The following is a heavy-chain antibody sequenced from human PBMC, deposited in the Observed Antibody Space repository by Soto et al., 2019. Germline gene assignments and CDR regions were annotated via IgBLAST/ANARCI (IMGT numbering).Heavy chain of an antibody. CDR3: ARIPAAIGYMDV. Sequence: EVQLVGSGGGLVQPGTSLRLSCAASGFTFDDYAMLWVRQAPGKGLEWVSDIVWNSGNIAYADSVKGRFTISRDNAKNSLYLQMNSLRTEDTALYYCARIPAAIGYMDVWGKGTTVTVSS. D-gene: IGHD2-2*02. J-gene: IGHJ6*03. V-gene: IGHV3-9*01. CDR1: GFTFDDYA. CDR2: IVWNSGNI.